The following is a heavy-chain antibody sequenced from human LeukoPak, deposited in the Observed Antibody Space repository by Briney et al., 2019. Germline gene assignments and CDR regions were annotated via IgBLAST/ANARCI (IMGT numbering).Heavy chain of an antibody. J-gene: IGHJ5*02. V-gene: IGHV3-21*01. CDR1: GFTFSSYS. CDR3: ARVPLNDYGENWFDP. CDR2: ITSGSSYI. Sequence: GGSLRLSCAASGFTFSSYSMNWVRQAPGKGLEWVSFITSGSSYIYYADSVKGRFTISRDDAKNSLYLQMNSLRAEDTAVYYCARVPLNDYGENWFDPWGQGTLVTVSS. D-gene: IGHD4-17*01.